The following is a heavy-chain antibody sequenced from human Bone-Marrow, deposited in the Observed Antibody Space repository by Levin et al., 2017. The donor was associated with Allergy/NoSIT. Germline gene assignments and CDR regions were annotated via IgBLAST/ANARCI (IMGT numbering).Heavy chain of an antibody. CDR3: ARGYSGSYYRLGY. CDR2: INAGNGNT. D-gene: IGHD1-26*01. V-gene: IGHV1-3*01. J-gene: IGHJ4*02. CDR1: GYTFTSYA. Sequence: ASVKVSCKASGYTFTSYAMHWVRQAPGQRLEWMGWINAGNGNTKYSQKFQGRVTITRDTSASTAYMELSSLRSEDTAVYYCARGYSGSYYRLGYWGQGTLVTVSS.